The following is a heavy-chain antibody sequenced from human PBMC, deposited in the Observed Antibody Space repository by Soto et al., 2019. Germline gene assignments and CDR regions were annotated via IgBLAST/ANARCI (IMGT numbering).Heavy chain of an antibody. CDR2: INHSGST. D-gene: IGHD3-22*01. Sequence: SETLSLTCAVYGGSFSGYYWSWIRQPPGKGLEWIGEINHSGSTNYNPSLKSRVTISVDTSKNQFSLKLSSVTAADTAVYYCARAGTYYYDSSGYYYGAFDIWGQGTMVTVSS. V-gene: IGHV4-34*01. J-gene: IGHJ3*02. CDR3: ARAGTYYYDSSGYYYGAFDI. CDR1: GGSFSGYY.